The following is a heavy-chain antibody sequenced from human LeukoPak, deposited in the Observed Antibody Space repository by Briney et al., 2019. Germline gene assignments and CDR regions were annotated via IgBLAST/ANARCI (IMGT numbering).Heavy chain of an antibody. CDR2: ISGGGGST. V-gene: IGHV3-23*01. J-gene: IGHJ4*02. CDR3: AARPLMPPRFDY. CDR1: GFTFSSYP. Sequence: GGSLRLSCAASGFTFSSYPMSWVRQAPGKGLQWVGAISGGGGSTYYADSVKGRFTLSRDNSKSPLYLQINSLRADDTAIYYCAARPLMPPRFDYWGQGTLVTVSS. D-gene: IGHD2-2*01.